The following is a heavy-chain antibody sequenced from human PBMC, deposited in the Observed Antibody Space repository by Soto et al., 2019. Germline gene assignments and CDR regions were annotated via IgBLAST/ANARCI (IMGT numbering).Heavy chain of an antibody. CDR1: GGSISTYY. D-gene: IGHD3-16*01. Sequence: SETLSLTCSVFGGSISTYYWSWIRQSPGKEMEWMGYMSYSGSRSDNPSLKSRVTISIDTSKNQFSLRLSSVTAADTGVYYCAAAVPAEYVFPYYYMDVWGKGTTVTVSS. CDR2: MSYSGSR. J-gene: IGHJ6*03. V-gene: IGHV4-59*01. CDR3: AAAVPAEYVFPYYYMDV.